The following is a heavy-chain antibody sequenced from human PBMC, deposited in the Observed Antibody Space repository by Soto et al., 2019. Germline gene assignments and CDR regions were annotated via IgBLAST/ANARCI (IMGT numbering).Heavy chain of an antibody. CDR3: AGTDIVVVVAATPPWFDP. Sequence: TLSLTCAVYGGSFSGYYWSWIRQPPGKGLEWIGEINHSGSTNYNPSLKSRVTISVDTSKNQFSLKLSSVTAADTAVYYCAGTDIVVVVAATPPWFDPWGQGTLVTVSS. D-gene: IGHD2-15*01. V-gene: IGHV4-34*01. CDR1: GGSFSGYY. CDR2: INHSGST. J-gene: IGHJ5*02.